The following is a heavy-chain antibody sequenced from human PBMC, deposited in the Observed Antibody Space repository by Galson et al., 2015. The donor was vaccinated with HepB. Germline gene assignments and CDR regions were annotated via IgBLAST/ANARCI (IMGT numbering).Heavy chain of an antibody. V-gene: IGHV1-69*10. CDR2: IIPIFGIA. Sequence: SVKVSCKASGCTFTSYSIRWVRQAPGQGLECMGGIIPIFGIANYAQKFQGRVTMAGDTSTSTAYMELSSLRSEDTAVYYCAREAVNSGFDYWGQATVVTVS. CDR1: GCTFTSYS. D-gene: IGHD4-11*01. CDR3: AREAVNSGFDY. J-gene: IGHJ4*02.